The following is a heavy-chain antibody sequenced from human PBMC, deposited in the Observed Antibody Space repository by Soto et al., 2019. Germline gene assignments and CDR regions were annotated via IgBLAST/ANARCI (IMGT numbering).Heavy chain of an antibody. CDR1: GYTFTGYY. V-gene: IGHV1-2*02. CDR3: ARDKSITMVRGLLDY. J-gene: IGHJ4*02. Sequence: SVKVSCKASGYTFTGYYMHWVRQAPGQGLEWMGWINPSSGGTNYAQKFQGRVTMTRDTSISTAYMELSRLRSDDTAVYYCARDKSITMVRGLLDYWGQGTLVTVSS. CDR2: INPSSGGT. D-gene: IGHD3-10*01.